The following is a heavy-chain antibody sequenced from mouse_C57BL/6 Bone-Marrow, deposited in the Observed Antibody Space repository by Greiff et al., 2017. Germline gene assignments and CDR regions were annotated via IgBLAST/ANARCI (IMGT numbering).Heavy chain of an antibody. J-gene: IGHJ4*01. CDR2: ISDGGSYT. Sequence: EVQVVESGGGLVKPGGSLKLSCAASGFTFSSYAMSWVRQTPEKRLEWVATISDGGSYTYYPDNVKGRFTISRDNTKNNLYLQMSHLKSEDTTMYYSARVLCDYGEMDYWGQGTSVTVSS. CDR1: GFTFSSYA. V-gene: IGHV5-4*01. CDR3: ARVLCDYGEMDY. D-gene: IGHD2-4*01.